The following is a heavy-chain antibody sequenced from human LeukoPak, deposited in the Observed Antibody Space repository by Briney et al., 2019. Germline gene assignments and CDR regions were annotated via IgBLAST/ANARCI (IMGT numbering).Heavy chain of an antibody. J-gene: IGHJ3*02. CDR3: ARAGPTVTTVIPGNAFDI. CDR1: GYTFTGYY. Sequence: GASVKVSCKASGYTFTGYYMHWVRQAPGQGLEWMGWINPNSGGTNYAQKFQGRVTMTRDTSISTAYMELSRLRSDDTAVYYCARAGPTVTTVIPGNAFDIWGQGTMVTVSS. CDR2: INPNSGGT. D-gene: IGHD4-11*01. V-gene: IGHV1-2*02.